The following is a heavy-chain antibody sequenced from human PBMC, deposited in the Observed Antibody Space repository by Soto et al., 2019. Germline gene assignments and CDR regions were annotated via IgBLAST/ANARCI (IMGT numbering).Heavy chain of an antibody. CDR1: GASIRSNNW. CDR2: IFHSGST. Sequence: QVQLQESGPGLVKPSGTLSLTCAVSGASIRSNNWWSWVRQPPGKGLEWIGEIFHSGSTNYNPSLKTRLTISVDKSKNQFSLKLSSVTAADTAVYYCARVYSGSYSDSWGRGPWSPSPQ. CDR3: ARVYSGSYSDS. D-gene: IGHD1-26*01. V-gene: IGHV4-4*02. J-gene: IGHJ4*03.